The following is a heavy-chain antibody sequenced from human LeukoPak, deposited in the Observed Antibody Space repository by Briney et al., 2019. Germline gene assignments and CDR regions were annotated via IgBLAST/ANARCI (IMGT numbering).Heavy chain of an antibody. D-gene: IGHD3-16*01. CDR3: ARDGSRLGNTYAYVWAFDI. V-gene: IGHV3-48*03. J-gene: IGHJ3*02. CDR1: GFTFRRYE. Sequence: PGGSLTLPCATSGFTFRRYEFNWVPQAPQKALEGVSYISSSGNTIYYAECVKSRFTLSRDNAKNTLYMQMNSLRAEDTAVYYCARDGSRLGNTYAYVWAFDIWGQGTMVTVSS. CDR2: ISSSGNTI.